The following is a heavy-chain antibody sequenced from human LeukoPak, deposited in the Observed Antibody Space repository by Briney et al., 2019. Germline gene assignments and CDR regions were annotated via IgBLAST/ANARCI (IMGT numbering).Heavy chain of an antibody. V-gene: IGHV1-2*02. D-gene: IGHD2-15*01. Sequence: ASVKVSCKASGYTFTGYYMHWVRQAPGQGLEWMGWINPNNGGTNYAQKFQGRVTMTRDTSISTAYMELSRLRSDDTAVYYCAAGRGYCSGGSCYGDDSFDIWGQGTMVTVSS. CDR1: GYTFTGYY. J-gene: IGHJ3*02. CDR2: INPNNGGT. CDR3: AAGRGYCSGGSCYGDDSFDI.